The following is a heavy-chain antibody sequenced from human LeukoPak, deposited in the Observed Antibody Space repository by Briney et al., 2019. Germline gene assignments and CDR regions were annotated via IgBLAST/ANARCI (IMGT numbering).Heavy chain of an antibody. CDR1: GYTFTSYA. D-gene: IGHD3-10*01. CDR3: ARELCVRGSGSYCPFDY. CDR2: INTNTGNP. V-gene: IGHV7-4-1*02. J-gene: IGHJ4*02. Sequence: ASVKVSCKASGYTFTSYAMNWVRQAPGQGLEWMGWINTNTGNPTYGQGFTGRFVFSLDTSVSTAYLQISSLKAEDTAVYYCARELCVRGSGSYCPFDYWGQGTLVTVSP.